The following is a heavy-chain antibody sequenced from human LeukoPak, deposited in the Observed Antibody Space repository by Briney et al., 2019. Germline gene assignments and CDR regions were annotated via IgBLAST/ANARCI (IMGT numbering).Heavy chain of an antibody. CDR1: GDSVSSISVA. CDR2: TYYRSKWYY. Sequence: SQTLSLTCAISGDSVSSISVAWTWIRQSPSRGLEWLGGTYYRSKWYYEYAVSVKSRINISPDTSKNQFSLQLTSVTPEDTAVYYCSLARSEYHYGMDVWGQGTTVTVSS. J-gene: IGHJ6*02. V-gene: IGHV6-1*01. CDR3: SLARSEYHYGMDV.